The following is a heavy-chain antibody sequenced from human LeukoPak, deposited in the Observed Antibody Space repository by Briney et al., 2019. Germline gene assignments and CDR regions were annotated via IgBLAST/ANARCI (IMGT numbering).Heavy chain of an antibody. CDR3: ARAGSAVRGVEYYYYMDV. D-gene: IGHD3-10*01. CDR2: INPDSGVT. V-gene: IGHV1-2*02. CDR1: GYTFTGYY. Sequence: ASVKVSCKASGYTFTGYYMHWVRQAPGQGLEWMRRINPDSGVTNYAQNFQGRVTMTRDTSISTAYMELSRLRSDDTAVYYCARAGSAVRGVEYYYYMDVWGKGTTVTISS. J-gene: IGHJ6*03.